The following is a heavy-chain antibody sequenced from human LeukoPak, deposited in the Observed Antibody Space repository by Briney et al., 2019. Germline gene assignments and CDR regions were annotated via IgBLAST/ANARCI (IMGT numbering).Heavy chain of an antibody. D-gene: IGHD6-25*01. CDR1: GGSISSYY. CDR2: IYYSGST. Sequence: SETLSLTCTVSGGSISSYYWSWIRQPPGKGLEWIGYIYYSGSTNYNPSLKSRVTISVDTSKNQFSLNLSSVTAAHTAVYYCARKIAARPFDYWGQGTLVTVSS. V-gene: IGHV4-59*08. J-gene: IGHJ4*02. CDR3: ARKIAARPFDY.